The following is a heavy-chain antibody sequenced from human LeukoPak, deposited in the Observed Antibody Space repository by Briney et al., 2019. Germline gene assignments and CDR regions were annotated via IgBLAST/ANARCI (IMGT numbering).Heavy chain of an antibody. CDR2: INPNSGGT. V-gene: IGHV1-2*02. Sequence: GASVKVSCKASGYTFTSYYMHWVRQAPGQGLEWMGWINPNSGGTNYAQKFQGRVTMTRDTSISTAYMELSRLRSDDTAVYYCARVLAVWFGEFDYWGQGTLVTVSS. J-gene: IGHJ4*02. CDR1: GYTFTSYY. CDR3: ARVLAVWFGEFDY. D-gene: IGHD3-10*01.